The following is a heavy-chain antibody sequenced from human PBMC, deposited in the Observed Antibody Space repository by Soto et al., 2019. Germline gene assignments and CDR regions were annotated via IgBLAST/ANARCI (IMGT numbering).Heavy chain of an antibody. CDR1: GFSLSNARMG. Sequence: SGPTLVNPTETLTLTCTVSGFSLSNARMGVSWIRQPPGKALEWLAHIFSNDEKSYSTSLKSRLTISKDTSKSQVVLTMTNMDPVDTATYYCARIRKYGDYPYYYYGLDVWGQGTPVTVSS. V-gene: IGHV2-26*01. CDR2: IFSNDEK. CDR3: ARIRKYGDYPYYYYGLDV. J-gene: IGHJ6*02. D-gene: IGHD4-17*01.